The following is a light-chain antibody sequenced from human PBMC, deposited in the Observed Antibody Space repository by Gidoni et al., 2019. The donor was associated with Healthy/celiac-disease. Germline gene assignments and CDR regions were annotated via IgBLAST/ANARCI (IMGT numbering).Light chain of an antibody. J-gene: IGLJ2*01. Sequence: QSALTQPASVSGSPGQPYTTSFTGTSSDVGGYNYVSWYQQHPGKAPKLMIYDVSNRPSGVSNRFSGSKSGNTASLTISGLQAEDEADYYCSSYTSSSTPVVFGGGTKLTVL. CDR2: DVS. CDR1: SSDVGGYNY. CDR3: SSYTSSSTPVV. V-gene: IGLV2-14*03.